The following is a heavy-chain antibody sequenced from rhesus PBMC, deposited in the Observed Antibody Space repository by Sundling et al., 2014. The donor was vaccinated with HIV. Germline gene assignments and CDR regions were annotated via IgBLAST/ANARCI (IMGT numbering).Heavy chain of an antibody. V-gene: IGHV4-127*01. CDR2: IFGSIGST. J-gene: IGHJ4*01. Sequence: QVQMQESGPGLVKPSETLSLTCGVSGASISGGFAWSWIRQPPGKGLEWIGHIFGSIGSTYYNPSLKSRATISTDTSKNQFSLRLTSVTAADTAVYFCARELPGSGGFDYWGQGILVTVSS. CDR3: ARELPGSGGFDY. D-gene: IGHD6-31*01. CDR1: GASISGGFA.